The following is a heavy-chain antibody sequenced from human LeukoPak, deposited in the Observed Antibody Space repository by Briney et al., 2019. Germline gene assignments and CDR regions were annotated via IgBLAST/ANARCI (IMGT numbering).Heavy chain of an antibody. D-gene: IGHD1-26*01. CDR2: INHCGST. CDR3: ARRKWFDY. Sequence: SETLSLTCTVSGGSISSYYWSWIRQPPGKGLEWIGEINHCGSTNYNPSLKSRVTISVDTSKNQFSLKLSSVTAADTAVYYCARRKWFDYWGQGTLVTVSS. V-gene: IGHV4-34*01. J-gene: IGHJ4*02. CDR1: GGSISSYY.